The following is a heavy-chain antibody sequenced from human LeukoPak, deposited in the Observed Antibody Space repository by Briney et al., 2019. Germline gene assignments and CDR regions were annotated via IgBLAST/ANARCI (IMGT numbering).Heavy chain of an antibody. V-gene: IGHV4-61*02. Sequence: SQTLSLTCTVSGGSISSGSYYWSWIRQPAEKGLEWIGRIYTSGSTNYNPSLKSRVTISVDTSKNQFSLKLSSVTAADTAVYYCARDRTGDGYNPFDYWGQGTLVTVSS. D-gene: IGHD5-24*01. CDR1: GGSISSGSYY. CDR3: ARDRTGDGYNPFDY. J-gene: IGHJ4*02. CDR2: IYTSGST.